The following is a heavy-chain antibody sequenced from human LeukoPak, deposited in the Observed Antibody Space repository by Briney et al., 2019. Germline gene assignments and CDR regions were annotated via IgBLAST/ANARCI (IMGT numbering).Heavy chain of an antibody. Sequence: GGSLRLSCAASGFTFSSYSMNWVRQAPGKGLEWVSSISSSSYINYAASVKGRFTISRDNAKNSLYLQINSLRAEDTAVYYCARDPYYDFWSGYYNDYYYYMDVWGKGTTVTVSS. D-gene: IGHD3-3*01. CDR2: ISSSSYI. J-gene: IGHJ6*03. CDR1: GFTFSSYS. V-gene: IGHV3-21*01. CDR3: ARDPYYDFWSGYYNDYYYYMDV.